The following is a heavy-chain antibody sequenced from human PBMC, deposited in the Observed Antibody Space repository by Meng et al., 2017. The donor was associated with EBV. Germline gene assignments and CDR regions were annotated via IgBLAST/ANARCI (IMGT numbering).Heavy chain of an antibody. V-gene: IGHV1-2*06. J-gene: IGHJ5*01. CDR3: AKGDDLAGGGTFWFVS. Sequence: GAGWVRAGGSVKASGTPSGTSFTGYYFHGGRQCPGRGLEWMGRSNPSSGGTNYAQNFHGRLTITSETSISTASMEMSRLRSVSTAAYYCAKGDDLAGGGTFWFVSWGQGTLVTVSS. CDR1: GTSFTGYY. CDR2: SNPSSGGT. D-gene: IGHD6-13*01.